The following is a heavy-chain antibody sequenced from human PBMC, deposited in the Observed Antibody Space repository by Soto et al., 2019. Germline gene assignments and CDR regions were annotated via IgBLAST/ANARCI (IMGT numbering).Heavy chain of an antibody. V-gene: IGHV3-23*01. Sequence: PWGSLLISCASSVFNFSIYGMSWVRQAPGKGLEWVSAIGGSGGSTYYADSVKGRFTISRDNSKNTLYLQMNSLRAEDTAVYYCAKDPGYSYNGMDVWGQGTTVTVSS. CDR3: AKDPGYSYNGMDV. CDR1: VFNFSIYG. J-gene: IGHJ6*01. D-gene: IGHD5-18*01. CDR2: IGGSGGST.